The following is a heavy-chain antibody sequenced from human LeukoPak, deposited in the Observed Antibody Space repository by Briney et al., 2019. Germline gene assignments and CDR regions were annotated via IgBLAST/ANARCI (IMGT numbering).Heavy chain of an antibody. D-gene: IGHD3-10*01. Sequence: GGSLRLSCAASGFTFSSYAMGWVRQAPGKGLEWVSAISGSGGSTSYADSVKGRFTISRDNSKNTLYLQMNSLRAGDTAVYYCAKDITTLVRGVRTPYFDDWGQGTLVTVSS. CDR1: GFTFSSYA. V-gene: IGHV3-23*01. CDR3: AKDITTLVRGVRTPYFDD. CDR2: ISGSGGST. J-gene: IGHJ4*02.